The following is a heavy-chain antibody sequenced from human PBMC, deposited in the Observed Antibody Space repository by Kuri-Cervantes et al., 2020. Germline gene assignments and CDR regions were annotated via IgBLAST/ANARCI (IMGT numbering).Heavy chain of an antibody. D-gene: IGHD4-17*01. CDR1: GGTFSSYA. J-gene: IGHJ6*02. CDR3: ASLLVSPLAYGDYGDYYGMDV. CDR2: IIPIFGTA. Sequence: SVKVSCKASGGTFSSYAISWVRQAPGQGLEWMGGIIPIFGTANYAQKFQGRVTITADESTSTACMELSSLRSEDTAVYYCASLLVSPLAYGDYGDYYGMDVWGQGTTVTVSS. V-gene: IGHV1-69*13.